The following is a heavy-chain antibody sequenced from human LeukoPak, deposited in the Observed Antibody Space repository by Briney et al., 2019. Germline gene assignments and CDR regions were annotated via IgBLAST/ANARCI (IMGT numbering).Heavy chain of an antibody. CDR1: GGSIITHY. V-gene: IGHV4-59*08. CDR3: ASSITYYDILTGYPFDY. J-gene: IGHJ4*02. Sequence: SETLSLTCTVSGGSIITHYWNWIRQPPGKGLEWIGYIYYTGNTNYNPSLKSRVTISVDTSRNQFSLKLSSVTAADTAVYYCASSITYYDILTGYPFDYWGQGTLVTVSS. CDR2: IYYTGNT. D-gene: IGHD3-9*01.